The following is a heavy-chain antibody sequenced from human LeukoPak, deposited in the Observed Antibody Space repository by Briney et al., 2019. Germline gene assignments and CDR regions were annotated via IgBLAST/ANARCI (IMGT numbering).Heavy chain of an antibody. V-gene: IGHV3-74*01. Sequence: PGGSLRLSCAASGITFSSSWMHWVRQAPGKGLVWVSRVNSGGTATNYADFVKGRFTISRDNAKNTLYLQMNSPRFEDSAVYYCTRGLSSYYGYFDYWGQGTLVTVSS. CDR2: VNSGGTAT. D-gene: IGHD3-3*01. CDR1: GITFSSSW. CDR3: TRGLSSYYGYFDY. J-gene: IGHJ4*02.